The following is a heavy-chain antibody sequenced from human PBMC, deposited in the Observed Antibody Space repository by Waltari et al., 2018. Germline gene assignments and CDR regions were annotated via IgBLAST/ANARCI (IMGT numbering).Heavy chain of an antibody. CDR1: GGSISSGGYY. J-gene: IGHJ5*02. D-gene: IGHD3-16*01. CDR2: IYHSGST. Sequence: QVQLQESGPGLVKPSQTLSLTCTVSGGSISSGGYYWSWIRQHPGKGLEWIGYIYHSGSTYYNPSLKSRVTISVDRSKNQFSLKLSSVTAADTAVYYCARGWGLPEFVRWFDPWGQGTLVTVSS. V-gene: IGHV4-31*03. CDR3: ARGWGLPEFVRWFDP.